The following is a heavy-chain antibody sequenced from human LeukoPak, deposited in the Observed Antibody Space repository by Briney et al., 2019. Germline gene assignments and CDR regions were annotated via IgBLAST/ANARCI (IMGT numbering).Heavy chain of an antibody. CDR2: SSSSSSYI. V-gene: IGHV3-21*01. CDR3: ARDRNGDFQH. D-gene: IGHD3-10*01. Sequence: RGSLRLSCAASGFTFSSYSMNWVRQAPGKGLEWVSSSSSSSSYIYYVDSVKGRFTISRDNAKNSQHLQMNSLRAEDTAVYYCARDRNGDFQHWGQGTLVTVSS. CDR1: GFTFSSYS. J-gene: IGHJ1*01.